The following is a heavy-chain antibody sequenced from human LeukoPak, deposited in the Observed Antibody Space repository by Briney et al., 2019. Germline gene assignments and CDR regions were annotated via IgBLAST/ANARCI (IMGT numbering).Heavy chain of an antibody. D-gene: IGHD3-10*01. CDR2: MNPNSGNT. J-gene: IGHJ5*02. CDR1: GYTFTSYD. CDR3: ARGSAGITMVRGVIITKGWFDP. Sequence: ASVKVSCKASGYTFTSYDINWVRQATGQGLEWMGWMNPNSGNTGYAQKFQGRVTITRNTSISTAYKELSSLRSEDTAVYYCARGSAGITMVRGVIITKGWFDPWGQGTLVTVSS. V-gene: IGHV1-8*03.